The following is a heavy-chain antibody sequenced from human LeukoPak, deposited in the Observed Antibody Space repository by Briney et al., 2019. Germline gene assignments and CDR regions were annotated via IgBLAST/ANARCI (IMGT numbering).Heavy chain of an antibody. D-gene: IGHD1-7*01. J-gene: IGHJ4*02. CDR3: ARAELELHFIDY. CDR2: INPNSGGT. CDR1: GYTFTGYY. Sequence: ASVKVSCKASGYTFTGYYMHWVRQAPGQGLEWMGWINPNSGGTNYAQKFQGRVTMTRDTSISTAYMELSRLRSDDTAVYYCARAELELHFIDYWGQGTLVTVSS. V-gene: IGHV1-2*02.